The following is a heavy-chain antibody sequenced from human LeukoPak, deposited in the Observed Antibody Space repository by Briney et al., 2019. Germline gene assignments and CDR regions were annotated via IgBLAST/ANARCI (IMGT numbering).Heavy chain of an antibody. J-gene: IGHJ4*02. CDR2: INPNSGGT. CDR1: GYTFTGYY. D-gene: IGHD3-3*01. CDR3: ARGTYDFWSGYYVYFDY. Sequence: ASVKVSCKTSGYTFTGYYMHWVRQAPGQGLEWMGWINPNSGGTNYAQKFQGRVTMTRDTSISTAYMELSRLRSGDTAVYYCARGTYDFWSGYYVYFDYWGQGTLVTVSS. V-gene: IGHV1-2*02.